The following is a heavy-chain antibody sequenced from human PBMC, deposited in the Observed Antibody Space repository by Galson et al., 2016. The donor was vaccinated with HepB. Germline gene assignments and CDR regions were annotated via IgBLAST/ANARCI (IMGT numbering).Heavy chain of an antibody. CDR1: GFTFTNYW. CDR2: IKQDGGEK. J-gene: IGHJ6*02. V-gene: IGHV3-7*01. Sequence: SLRLSCAASGFTFTNYWMSWVRQAPGKGLEWVANIKQDGGEKYYVDSVTGRFTISRDNAKNSLYLQMIGLRDEDTAAYYCARGQDASVEIYYYSMDVWGQGTTVTVSS. D-gene: IGHD2-15*01. CDR3: ARGQDASVEIYYYSMDV.